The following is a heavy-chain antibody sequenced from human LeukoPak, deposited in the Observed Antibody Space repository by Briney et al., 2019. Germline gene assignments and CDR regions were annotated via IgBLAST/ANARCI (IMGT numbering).Heavy chain of an antibody. D-gene: IGHD2-2*02. CDR1: GFTFSNYA. V-gene: IGHV3-23*01. Sequence: PGGPLRLSRAASGFTFSNYAMSWVRQAPGEGLEWVSAFSGSGGNTYYADSVKGRFTISRDNSKNTLYLQMNSLRAEDTAVYYCAKDVGYCSSSTCYKPFDYWGQGTLVTVSS. CDR2: FSGSGGNT. J-gene: IGHJ4*02. CDR3: AKDVGYCSSSTCYKPFDY.